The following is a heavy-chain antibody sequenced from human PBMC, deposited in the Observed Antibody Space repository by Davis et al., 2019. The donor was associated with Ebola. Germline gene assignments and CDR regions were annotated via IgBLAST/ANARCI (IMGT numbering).Heavy chain of an antibody. J-gene: IGHJ4*02. V-gene: IGHV3-72*01. CDR3: VTENWYRFES. CDR1: GFTFSTYS. CDR2: SRNKENRYST. D-gene: IGHD1/OR15-1a*01. Sequence: GESLKISCAASGFTFSTYSMSWVRQAPGKGLEWVGLSRNKENRYSTEYAASVKGRFTISRDDSKNLLYLEMNGLRTEDTAVYYCVTENWYRFESWGQGTLVTVSS.